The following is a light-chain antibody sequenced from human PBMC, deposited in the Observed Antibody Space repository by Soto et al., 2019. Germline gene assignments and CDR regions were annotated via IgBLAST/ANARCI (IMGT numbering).Light chain of an antibody. CDR1: SSDVGSYNR. Sequence: QSVLTHPPPVSGSPGQSVTISCTGTSSDVGSYNRVSWYQQPPGTAPKLMIYEVSNRPSGVPDRFSGSKSGNTASLTISGLQAEDEADYYCNSYTSSSTYGFGTGTKVTVL. J-gene: IGLJ1*01. CDR2: EVS. V-gene: IGLV2-18*02. CDR3: NSYTSSSTYG.